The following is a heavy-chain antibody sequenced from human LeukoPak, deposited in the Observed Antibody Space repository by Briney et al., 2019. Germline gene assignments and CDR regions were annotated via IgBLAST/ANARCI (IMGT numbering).Heavy chain of an antibody. Sequence: PSETLSLTCAVYGGSFSGYYWGWIRQPPGKGLEWIGEINHSGSTNYNPSLKSRVTISVDTSKNQFSLKLSSVTAADTAVYYCARARLHHNYGSGTSFDYWGQGTLVTVSS. CDR1: GGSFSGYY. V-gene: IGHV4-34*01. D-gene: IGHD3-10*01. CDR2: INHSGST. CDR3: ARARLHHNYGSGTSFDY. J-gene: IGHJ4*01.